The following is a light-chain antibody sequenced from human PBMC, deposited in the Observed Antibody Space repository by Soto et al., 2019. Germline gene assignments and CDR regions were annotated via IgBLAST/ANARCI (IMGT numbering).Light chain of an antibody. CDR3: QQYHFWPLT. Sequence: EIVLTQSPGTLSLSPGERATLSCRASQSISSSTYLSWYQQKPGQAPRLVIYGASTRATGIPARFSGSGSGTEFTLTISSLQPEDFAVYYCQQYHFWPLTLGQGTRWIS. V-gene: IGKV3-15*01. CDR1: QSISSSTY. J-gene: IGKJ1*01. CDR2: GAS.